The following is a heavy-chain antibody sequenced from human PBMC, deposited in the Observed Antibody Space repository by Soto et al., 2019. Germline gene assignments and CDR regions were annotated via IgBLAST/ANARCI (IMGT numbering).Heavy chain of an antibody. J-gene: IGHJ3*02. CDR1: GFTFSSYG. V-gene: IGHV3-30*03. CDR3: ASSNAFDI. CDR2: ISYDGSNK. Sequence: QVQLVESGGGVVQPGRSLRLSCAASGFTFSSYGMHWVRQAPGKGLEWVAVISYDGSNKYYADSVKGRFTISRDNSKNTLYLQMNSLRAEDTAVYYCASSNAFDIWGQGTMVTVSS.